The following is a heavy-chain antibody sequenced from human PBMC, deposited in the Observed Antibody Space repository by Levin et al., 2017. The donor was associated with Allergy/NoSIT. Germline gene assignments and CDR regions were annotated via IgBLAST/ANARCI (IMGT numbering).Heavy chain of an antibody. D-gene: IGHD3-22*01. CDR2: IYYSGST. CDR3: ARGGVTMIVQAFDI. Sequence: PGGSLRLSCTVSGGSISSSSYYWGWIRQPPGKGLEWIGSIYYSGSTYYNPSLKSRVTISVDTSKNQFSLKLSSVTAADTAVYYCARGGVTMIVQAFDIWGQGTMVTVSS. V-gene: IGHV4-39*01. J-gene: IGHJ3*02. CDR1: GGSISSSSYY.